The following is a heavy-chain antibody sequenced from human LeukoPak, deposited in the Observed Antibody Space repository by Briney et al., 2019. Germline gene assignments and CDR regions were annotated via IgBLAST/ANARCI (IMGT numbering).Heavy chain of an antibody. V-gene: IGHV1-2*02. D-gene: IGHD2-15*01. J-gene: IGHJ5*02. CDR3: ASQYCSGGSCYSFRVNWFDP. Sequence: GASVKVSCKASGYTFTGYYMHWVRQAPGQGLEWMGWINPNSGGTNYAQKFQGRVTMTRDTSISTAYMELSRLRSDDTAVYYCASQYCSGGSCYSFRVNWFDPWGQGTLVTVPS. CDR1: GYTFTGYY. CDR2: INPNSGGT.